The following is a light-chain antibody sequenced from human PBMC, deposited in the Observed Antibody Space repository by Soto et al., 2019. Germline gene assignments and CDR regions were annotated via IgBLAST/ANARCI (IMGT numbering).Light chain of an antibody. V-gene: IGKV1-27*01. CDR2: AAS. J-gene: IGKJ4*01. CDR1: QGISDH. Sequence: DVQMTQSPSSLSASVGEKVTITCRASQGISDHLTWYQQKPGKVPELLIYAASTLPSGVPSPFSGSGSGTDFTLTIRTLQPEDVATYYGQNYDSVPLTFGGGTKVEI. CDR3: QNYDSVPLT.